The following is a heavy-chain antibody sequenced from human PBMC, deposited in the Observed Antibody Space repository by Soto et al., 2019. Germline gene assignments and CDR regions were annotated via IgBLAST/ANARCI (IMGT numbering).Heavy chain of an antibody. D-gene: IGHD2-15*01. Sequence: SVKVSCKASGGTFSSYAISWVRQAPGQGLEWMGCIIPIFGTAKYAENFQGRVTITADESTSTAYMELSSLRSEDTAVYSCADSKLGYCSGGSCYVYFQHWGQGTLVTVSS. CDR3: ADSKLGYCSGGSCYVYFQH. CDR2: IIPIFGTA. J-gene: IGHJ1*01. V-gene: IGHV1-69*13. CDR1: GGTFSSYA.